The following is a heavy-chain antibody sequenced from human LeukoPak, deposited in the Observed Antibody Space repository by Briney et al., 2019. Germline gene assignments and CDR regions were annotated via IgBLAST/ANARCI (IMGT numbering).Heavy chain of an antibody. Sequence: SETLSLTCAVYGGSFSGYYWSWIRQPPGKGLEWIGEINHSGSTNYNPSLKSRVTISVDTSKNQFSLKLSSVTAADTAVYYCARGWGSGSAICYYYGMDVWGKGTTVTVSS. CDR1: GGSFSGYY. V-gene: IGHV4-34*01. CDR2: INHSGST. CDR3: ARGWGSGSAICYYYGMDV. J-gene: IGHJ6*04. D-gene: IGHD3-10*01.